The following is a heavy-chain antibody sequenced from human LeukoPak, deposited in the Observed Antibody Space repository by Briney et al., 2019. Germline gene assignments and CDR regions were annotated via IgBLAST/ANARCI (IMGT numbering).Heavy chain of an antibody. CDR1: GGSIKSSDYY. J-gene: IGHJ4*02. CDR2: INYSGSA. Sequence: SETLSLTCTLSGGSIKSSDYYWAWLRQSPGKGLEWIGTINYSGSAYYNTFLKSRLTFSVDTSNNHFSLSLASVAASDTGLYFCARQGNRSPFDLWGQGIRDSLSS. D-gene: IGHD3-9*01. CDR3: ARQGNRSPFDL. V-gene: IGHV4-39*01.